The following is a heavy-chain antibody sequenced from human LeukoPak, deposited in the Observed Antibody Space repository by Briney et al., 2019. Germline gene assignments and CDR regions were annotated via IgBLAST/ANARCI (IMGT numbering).Heavy chain of an antibody. Sequence: KSSETLSLTCTVSGGSISSYYWSWIRQPPGKGLEWIGEINHFGRTNYNPSLKSRVTISLDTSKKQFSLKLNSVTAADTAVYYCGRNDYGANSYWGQGTLVSVSS. CDR2: INHFGRT. CDR1: GGSISSYY. CDR3: GRNDYGANSY. D-gene: IGHD4-23*01. V-gene: IGHV4-34*01. J-gene: IGHJ4*02.